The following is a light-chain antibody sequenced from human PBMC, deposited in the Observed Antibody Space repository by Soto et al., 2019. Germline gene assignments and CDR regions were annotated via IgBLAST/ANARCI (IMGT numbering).Light chain of an antibody. V-gene: IGKV3-15*01. CDR3: QDCVNGPLT. CDR2: VTS. Sequence: EIVMTQSPATLYVSPGEGATLSCRASQGIGDTLAWYQQKPGQTPRLLIYVTSIRATAVPARFSGSRSGAEFTLTFSSLHSQDFAGYYCQDCVNGPLTFGGGTKGESK. J-gene: IGKJ4*01. CDR1: QGIGDT.